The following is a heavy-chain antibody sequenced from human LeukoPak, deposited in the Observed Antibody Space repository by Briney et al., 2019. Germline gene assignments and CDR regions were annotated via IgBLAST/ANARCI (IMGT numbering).Heavy chain of an antibody. D-gene: IGHD2-2*01. V-gene: IGHV3-48*01. CDR3: AKVDCSSITCNKNFDY. J-gene: IGHJ4*02. Sequence: GGSLRLSCSASGFIFGSYSMNWVRQAPGKGLQWVSYISGGSTNVFYADSVKGRFTISRDNSKNTLYLQMNSLRVEDTAVYYCAKVDCSSITCNKNFDYWGQGTLVTVSS. CDR1: GFIFGSYS. CDR2: ISGGSTNV.